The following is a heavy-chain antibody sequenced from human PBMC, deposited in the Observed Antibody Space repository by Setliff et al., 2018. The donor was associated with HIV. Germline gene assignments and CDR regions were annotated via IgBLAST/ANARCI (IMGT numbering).Heavy chain of an antibody. D-gene: IGHD6-6*01. CDR1: GYIFSSYT. J-gene: IGHJ3*02. Sequence: ASVKVSCKASGYIFSSYTMHWVRQAPGQRLEWMGWINVGNDNTKYSQTLQGRVTIARDTSASTAYMELSSLRSEDTAVYYCARGHSSSAYDAYDIWGQGTMVTVSS. CDR3: ARGHSSSAYDAYDI. CDR2: INVGNDNT. V-gene: IGHV1-3*01.